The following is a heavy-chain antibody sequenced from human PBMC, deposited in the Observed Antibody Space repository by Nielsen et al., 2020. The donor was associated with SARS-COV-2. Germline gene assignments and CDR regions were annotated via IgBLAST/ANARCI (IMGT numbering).Heavy chain of an antibody. CDR3: VWGTAARPYYYYGMDV. V-gene: IGHV3-30*02. D-gene: IGHD6-6*01. Sequence: GESLKISCAASGFTFSSYGMHWVRQAPGKGLEWVAVIWYDGSNKYYADSVKGRFTISRDNSKNTLYLQMNSLRAEDTALYYCVWGTAARPYYYYGMDVWGQGTTVTVSS. J-gene: IGHJ6*02. CDR2: IWYDGSNK. CDR1: GFTFSSYG.